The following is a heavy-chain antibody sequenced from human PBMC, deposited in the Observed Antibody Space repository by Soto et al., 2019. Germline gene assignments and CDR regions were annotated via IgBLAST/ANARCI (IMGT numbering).Heavy chain of an antibody. D-gene: IGHD5-12*01. J-gene: IGHJ4*02. CDR3: AAVATIGLSDY. V-gene: IGHV3-9*01. CDR2: ISWNSSSI. Sequence: EVQLVETGGGLVQPGRSLRLSCAASGFTFDDYAMHWVRQAPGKGLEWVSGISWNSSSIGYADSVKGRFTISRDNAKNSLYLQMNSLGAEDTALYYCAAVATIGLSDYWGQGTLVTVSS. CDR1: GFTFDDYA.